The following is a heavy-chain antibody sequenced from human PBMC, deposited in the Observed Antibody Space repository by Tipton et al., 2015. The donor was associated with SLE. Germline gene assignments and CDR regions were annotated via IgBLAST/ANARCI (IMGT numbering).Heavy chain of an antibody. J-gene: IGHJ2*01. V-gene: IGHV4-39*07. Sequence: TLSLTCTVSGGSISSSSYYWGWIRHPPGKGLEWIGCIYYSGNTYYNPSLKSQVTISVDTSKNQFSMKLSSVTAADTAVYYCARRLVAAANDWYFGLWGRGTLVTVSS. CDR1: GGSISSSSYY. CDR2: IYYSGNT. D-gene: IGHD6-25*01. CDR3: ARRLVAAANDWYFGL.